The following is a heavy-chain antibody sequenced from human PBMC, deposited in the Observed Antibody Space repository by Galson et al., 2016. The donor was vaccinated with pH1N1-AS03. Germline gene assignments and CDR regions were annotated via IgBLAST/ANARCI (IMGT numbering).Heavy chain of an antibody. CDR2: ISANNGDT. V-gene: IGHV1-18*01. CDR1: DDTFNSHG. CDR3: ARLARGPWNLDV. J-gene: IGHJ6*02. D-gene: IGHD1-7*01. Sequence: SVKVSCKASDDTFNSHGISWVRQAPGQGLEWMGWISANNGDTNYAQKFQGRVTMATDTSTRTTYMELGSLRSDDTAVYYCARLARGPWNLDVWGQGTTVTVSS.